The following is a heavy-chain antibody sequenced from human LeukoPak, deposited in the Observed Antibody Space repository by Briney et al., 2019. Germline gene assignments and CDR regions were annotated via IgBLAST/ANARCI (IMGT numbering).Heavy chain of an antibody. CDR3: AKDLGYSSSWYRDDAFDI. J-gene: IGHJ3*02. CDR1: GFTFSSYG. D-gene: IGHD6-13*01. CDR2: IWYDGSNK. V-gene: IGHV3-33*06. Sequence: QPGRSLRLSCTASGFTFSSYGMHWVRQAPGKGLEWVAVIWYDGSNKYYADSVKGRFTISRDNSKNTLYLQMNSLRAEDTAVYYCAKDLGYSSSWYRDDAFDIWGQGTMVTVSS.